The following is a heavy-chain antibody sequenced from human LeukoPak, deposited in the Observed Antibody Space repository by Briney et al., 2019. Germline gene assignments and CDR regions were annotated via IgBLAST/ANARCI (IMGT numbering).Heavy chain of an antibody. CDR3: ARAVAAGRRFDY. CDR2: INPSGGST. D-gene: IGHD6-13*01. CDR1: GYTFTSYY. J-gene: IGHJ4*02. V-gene: IGHV1-46*01. Sequence: ASVKVSCKASGYTFTSYYMHWVRQAPGQGLEWMGIINPSGGSTSYAQKFQGRVTMTRDTSTSTVYMELSSLRSEDTAMYYCARAVAAGRRFDYWGQGTLVTVSS.